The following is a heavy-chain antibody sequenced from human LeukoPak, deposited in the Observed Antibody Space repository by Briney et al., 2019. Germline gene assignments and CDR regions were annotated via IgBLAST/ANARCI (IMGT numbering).Heavy chain of an antibody. Sequence: GGSLRLSCEASGFNFSSYWMHWVRQAPGKGLVWVSRIKTDGSTTTYADSVKGRFTISRDNAKNTLYLQMNSLRAEDTAVYYCVRGPREYNYGTFDYWGQGTLVTVSS. V-gene: IGHV3-74*01. CDR3: VRGPREYNYGTFDY. D-gene: IGHD5-18*01. J-gene: IGHJ4*02. CDR2: IKTDGSTT. CDR1: GFNFSSYW.